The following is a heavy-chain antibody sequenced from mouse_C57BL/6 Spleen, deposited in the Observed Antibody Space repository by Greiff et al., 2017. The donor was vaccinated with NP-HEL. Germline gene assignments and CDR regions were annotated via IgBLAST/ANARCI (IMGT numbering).Heavy chain of an antibody. D-gene: IGHD2-5*01. CDR3: ARAAYYSNYGFAY. J-gene: IGHJ3*01. Sequence: EVKVVESEGGLVQPGSSIKLSCTASGFTFSDYYMAWVRQVPEKGLEWVANINYDGSSTYYLDSLKSRFIISRDNAKNILYLQMSSLKSEDTATYYCARAAYYSNYGFAYWGQGTLVTVSA. CDR2: INYDGSST. V-gene: IGHV5-16*01. CDR1: GFTFSDYY.